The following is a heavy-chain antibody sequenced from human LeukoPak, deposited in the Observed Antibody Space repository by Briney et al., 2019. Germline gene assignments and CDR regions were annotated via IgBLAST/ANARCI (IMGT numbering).Heavy chain of an antibody. CDR2: PYYRSKWYN. CDR3: ETDEEDSAYDLLAEYYFDY. J-gene: IGHJ4*02. D-gene: IGHD5-12*01. Sequence: SHTLSLTCAISGDSVSSNSAAWNWIRQSPSRPLEWLGRPYYRSKWYNDYAVSVKSRITINPDTSKNQYSLQLNSVSPDDAAVYYCETDEEDSAYDLLAEYYFDYWGQGTLVTVSS. CDR1: GDSVSSNSAA. V-gene: IGHV6-1*01.